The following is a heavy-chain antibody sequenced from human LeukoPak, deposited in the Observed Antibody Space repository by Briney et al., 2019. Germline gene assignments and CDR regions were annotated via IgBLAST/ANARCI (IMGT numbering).Heavy chain of an antibody. CDR2: INSNGSST. Sequence: PGGSLRLSCAASGFTFSSYWMHWVRQAPGKGLVWVSRINSNGSSTNYADSVKGRFTISRDNAKNTLYLQVNSLRAEGTAAYYCAREKQTTYYYDSSGYHPWGLWSQGTLVTVSS. J-gene: IGHJ4*02. D-gene: IGHD3-22*01. CDR1: GFTFSSYW. V-gene: IGHV3-74*01. CDR3: AREKQTTYYYDSSGYHPWGL.